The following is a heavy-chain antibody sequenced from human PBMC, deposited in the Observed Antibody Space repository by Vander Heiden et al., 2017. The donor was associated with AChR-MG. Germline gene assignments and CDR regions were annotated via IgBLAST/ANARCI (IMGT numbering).Heavy chain of an antibody. CDR3: ANGGVGYSYGYFDY. D-gene: IGHD5-18*01. Sequence: EVQLLESGGGLVQPGGSLRLSCEVSGFTFSSYAMSWVRQAPGKGLEWVSAISGSGGSTYHADSVKGRFTISRDNSKNTLYLQMNSLRAEDTAVYYCANGGVGYSYGYFDYWGQGTLVTVSS. V-gene: IGHV3-23*01. CDR1: GFTFSSYA. CDR2: ISGSGGST. J-gene: IGHJ4*02.